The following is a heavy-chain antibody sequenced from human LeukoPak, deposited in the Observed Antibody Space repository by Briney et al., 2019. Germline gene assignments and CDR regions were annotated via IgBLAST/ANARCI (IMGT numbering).Heavy chain of an antibody. Sequence: SETLSLTCTVSGGSISSSGYYWGWIRQPRGKGLEWIGEISHSGSTNYNPSLKSRVTISVDTSKNQFSLKLSSVTAADTAVYYCAAQYSGYVRLDYWGQGTLVTVSS. V-gene: IGHV4-39*07. CDR3: AAQYSGYVRLDY. D-gene: IGHD5-12*01. CDR2: ISHSGST. CDR1: GGSISSSGYY. J-gene: IGHJ4*02.